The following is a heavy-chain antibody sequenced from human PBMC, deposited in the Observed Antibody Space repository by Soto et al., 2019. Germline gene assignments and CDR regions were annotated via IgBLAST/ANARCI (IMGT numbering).Heavy chain of an antibody. D-gene: IGHD5-18*01. Sequence: EVQLVESGGGLVKPGGSLRLSCAASGFTFSTYSMNWVRQAPGKGLEWVSSISSGSSYIYYADSLKGRFTISRDNAKNSLYLQSNSLRAEDTAIYYCATANTYDYWGQGTLVTVSS. J-gene: IGHJ4*02. V-gene: IGHV3-21*01. CDR1: GFTFSTYS. CDR2: ISSGSSYI. CDR3: ATANTYDY.